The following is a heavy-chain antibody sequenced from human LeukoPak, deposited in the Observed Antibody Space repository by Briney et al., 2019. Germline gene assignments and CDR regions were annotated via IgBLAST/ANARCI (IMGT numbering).Heavy chain of an antibody. CDR2: MTTDGSYT. CDR1: GFTFSIYD. V-gene: IGHV3-21*06. CDR3: ARDCGGDCSDAFDI. Sequence: GESLRLSCAASGFTFSIYDMNWVRQAPGRGLEWVSSMTTDGSYTYYADSVRGRFTISRDNAKSSLFLQMNSLRAEDTAVYYCARDCGGDCSDAFDIWGQGTMVTVSS. J-gene: IGHJ3*02. D-gene: IGHD2-21*02.